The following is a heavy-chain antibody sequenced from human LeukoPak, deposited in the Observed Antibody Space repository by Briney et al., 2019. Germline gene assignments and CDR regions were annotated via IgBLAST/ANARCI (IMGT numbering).Heavy chain of an antibody. D-gene: IGHD6-6*01. V-gene: IGHV1-8*03. J-gene: IGHJ4*02. CDR2: MNPNSGNT. Sequence: ASVKVSCKASGGTFSNYAISWVRQAPGQGLEWMGWMNPNSGNTGYAQKFQGRVTITRNTSISTAYMELSNLRSEDTAVYYCARDSSSYWGQGTLVTVSS. CDR1: GGTFSNYA. CDR3: ARDSSSY.